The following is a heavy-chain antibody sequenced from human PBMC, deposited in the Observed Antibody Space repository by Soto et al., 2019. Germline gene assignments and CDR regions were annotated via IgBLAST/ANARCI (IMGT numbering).Heavy chain of an antibody. D-gene: IGHD5-18*01. V-gene: IGHV4-30-4*01. CDR1: GGSISSGDYY. J-gene: IGHJ4*02. Sequence: QVQLQESGPGLVKPSQTLSLTCTVSGGSISSGDYYWSWMRQPPGKGLEWIGYIYYSGSTYYNPSLKSRVTISVDTSKNQFSLKLSSVTAADTAVYYCARADNTAMVSLDYWGQGTLVTVSS. CDR3: ARADNTAMVSLDY. CDR2: IYYSGST.